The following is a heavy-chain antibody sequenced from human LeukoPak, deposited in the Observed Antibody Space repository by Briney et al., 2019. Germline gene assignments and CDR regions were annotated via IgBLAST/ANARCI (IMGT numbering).Heavy chain of an antibody. CDR2: INHSGST. CDR1: GGSFSGYY. CDR3: ARESCSSTSCYAWWFDP. J-gene: IGHJ5*02. V-gene: IGHV4-34*01. Sequence: SETLSPTCAVYGGSFSGYYWSWIRQPPGKGLEWIGEINHSGSTNYNPSLKSRVTISVDTSKNQFSLKLSSVTAADTAVYYCARESCSSTSCYAWWFDPWGQGTLVTVSS. D-gene: IGHD2-2*01.